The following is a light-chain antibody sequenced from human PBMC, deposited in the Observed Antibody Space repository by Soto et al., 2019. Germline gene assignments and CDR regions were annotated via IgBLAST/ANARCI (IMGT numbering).Light chain of an antibody. CDR3: RQYNSAPNT. J-gene: IGKJ2*01. CDR1: QDIIYY. CDR2: SAS. Sequence: DIRMTQSPSSLSAFVGDTVTITCRASQDIIYYLAWYQQKPGKIPKLLIHSASTLQPGVQSRFSGTGSGTVFSLTINNLQPEDVATYYCRQYNSAPNTFGQGSRLEI. V-gene: IGKV1-27*01.